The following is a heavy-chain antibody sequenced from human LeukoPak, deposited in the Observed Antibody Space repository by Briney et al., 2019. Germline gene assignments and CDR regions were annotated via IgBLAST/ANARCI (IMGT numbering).Heavy chain of an antibody. CDR2: IYYSRST. Sequence: PSETLSFTCTVSGDSLSSSSSYWGWIRQPPGKGVGWIESIYYSRSTYYKPPLKSRHPISVDTSKNQFSLKLSSVTAADTAVYYCARHSPIAVAGMKGNAFDIWGQGTMVTVSS. J-gene: IGHJ3*02. V-gene: IGHV4-39*01. CDR3: ARHSPIAVAGMKGNAFDI. CDR1: GDSLSSSSSY. D-gene: IGHD6-19*01.